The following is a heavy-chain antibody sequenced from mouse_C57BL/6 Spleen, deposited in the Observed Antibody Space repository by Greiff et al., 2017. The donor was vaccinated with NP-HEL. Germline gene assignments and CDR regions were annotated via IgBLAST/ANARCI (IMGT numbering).Heavy chain of an antibody. Sequence: EVHLVESGGGLVKPGGSLKLSCAASGFTFSDYGMHWVRQAPEKGLEWVAYISSGSSTIYYADTVKGRFTISRDNAKNTLFLQMTSLRSEDTAMYYCARHGNYPYYAMDYWGQGTSVTVSS. CDR1: GFTFSDYG. V-gene: IGHV5-17*01. J-gene: IGHJ4*01. CDR3: ARHGNYPYYAMDY. D-gene: IGHD2-1*01. CDR2: ISSGSSTI.